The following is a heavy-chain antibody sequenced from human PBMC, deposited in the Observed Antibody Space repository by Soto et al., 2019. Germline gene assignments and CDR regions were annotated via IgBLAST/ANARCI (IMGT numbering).Heavy chain of an antibody. CDR3: ARANLRLGFDS. J-gene: IGHJ4*02. V-gene: IGHV4-31*03. CDR1: GGSISSGGYY. CDR2: IYYSGST. D-gene: IGHD3-16*01. Sequence: QVQLQESGPGLVKPSQTLSLTCTVSGGSISSGGYYWSWIRQHPGKGLEWIGCIYYSGSTDYNASXKXXVTPSLDTSQNHFSLNLTSVTAAATAVYYCARANLRLGFDSWGQGTRVSVSS.